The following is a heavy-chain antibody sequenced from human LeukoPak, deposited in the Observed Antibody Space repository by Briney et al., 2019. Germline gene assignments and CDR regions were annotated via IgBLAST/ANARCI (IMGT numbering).Heavy chain of an antibody. Sequence: GESLKISCQGSGYSFTSYWIGWVRQMPGKGLEWMGIIYPGDSDTRYSPSFQGQVTISADKSISTAYLQWSSLKASDTAMYYCARSRAGNYYGSGSSCYFDYWGQGTLVTVSS. D-gene: IGHD3-10*01. CDR1: GYSFTSYW. V-gene: IGHV5-51*01. CDR2: IYPGDSDT. CDR3: ARSRAGNYYGSGSSCYFDY. J-gene: IGHJ4*02.